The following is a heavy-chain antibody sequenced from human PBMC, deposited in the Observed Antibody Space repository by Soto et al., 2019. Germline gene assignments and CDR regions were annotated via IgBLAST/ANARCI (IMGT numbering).Heavy chain of an antibody. J-gene: IGHJ4*02. Sequence: SVKVSCKASGGTYPITWVRQAPGQGLEWMGGIIPIFGTANYAQRFQGRVTITADKSTSTAYMELSSLTSEDTAVYYCARASYCGDDCYQNFDYWGQGTLVTVSS. CDR1: GGTYP. CDR3: ARASYCGDDCYQNFDY. V-gene: IGHV1-69*06. D-gene: IGHD2-21*02. CDR2: IIPIFGTA.